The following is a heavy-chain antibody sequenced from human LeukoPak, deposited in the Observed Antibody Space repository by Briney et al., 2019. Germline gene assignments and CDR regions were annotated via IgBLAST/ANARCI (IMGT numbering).Heavy chain of an antibody. Sequence: GGPLRLSCAASGFTFSTYTISWVRQAPGKGLEWVSSISSTNVYIYYADSVKGRFTISRDNARNSLYLQMNSLRAEDTAVYYCARVSISAAGADYWGQGTLVTVSS. J-gene: IGHJ4*02. D-gene: IGHD6-13*01. CDR2: ISSTNVYI. CDR3: ARVSISAAGADY. CDR1: GFTFSTYT. V-gene: IGHV3-21*06.